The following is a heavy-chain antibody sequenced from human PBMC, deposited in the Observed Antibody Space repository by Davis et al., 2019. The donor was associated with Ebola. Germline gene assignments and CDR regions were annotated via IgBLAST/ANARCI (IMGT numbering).Heavy chain of an antibody. J-gene: IGHJ4*02. CDR2: IYYSGST. CDR1: GGSISNYY. CDR3: ARFARRLDY. Sequence: SETLSLTCFVSGGSISNYYWSWIRQPPGKGLEWIGYIYYSGSTNYNPSLKSRVTISVDTSKNQFSLKLSSVTAADTAVYYCARFARRLDYWGQGTLVIVSS. V-gene: IGHV4-59*01. D-gene: IGHD3-10*01.